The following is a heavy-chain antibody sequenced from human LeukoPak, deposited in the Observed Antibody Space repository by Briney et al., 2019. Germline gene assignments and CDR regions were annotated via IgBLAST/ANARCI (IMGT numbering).Heavy chain of an antibody. CDR1: GLTFSSYW. CDR3: ARAAYSSGWYGFFDY. V-gene: IGHV3-7*03. Sequence: PGGSLRLSCAASGLTFSSYWMSWVRQAPGKGLEWVANIKQDGSEKYYVDSVKGRFTISRDNAKNSLYLQMNSLRAEDTAVYYCARAAYSSGWYGFFDYWGQGTLVTVSS. J-gene: IGHJ4*02. CDR2: IKQDGSEK. D-gene: IGHD6-19*01.